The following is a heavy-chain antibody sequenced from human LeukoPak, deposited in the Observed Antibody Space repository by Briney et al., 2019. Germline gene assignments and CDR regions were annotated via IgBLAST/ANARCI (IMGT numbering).Heavy chain of an antibody. J-gene: IGHJ4*02. Sequence: ASVKVSCKASGYTFTGYYMHWVRQAPGQGLEWMGWINPNSGGTNYAQKLQGRVTMTRDTSISTAYMELSRLRSDDTAVYYCARDMTAMVSFLENTIDYWGQGTLVTVSS. D-gene: IGHD5-18*01. V-gene: IGHV1-2*02. CDR2: INPNSGGT. CDR1: GYTFTGYY. CDR3: ARDMTAMVSFLENTIDY.